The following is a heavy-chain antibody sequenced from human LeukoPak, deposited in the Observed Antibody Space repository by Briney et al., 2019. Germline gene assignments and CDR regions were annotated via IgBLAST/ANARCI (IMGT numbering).Heavy chain of an antibody. CDR1: GLSFRSAW. CDR3: TTRGYCSGAGCYSDY. D-gene: IGHD2-2*02. V-gene: IGHV3-15*07. Sequence: GGSLRLPCGASGLSFRSAWMNWVRQAPGKGLEWVGRIRSKADNGTAEYAALVKGRFTISRDDSKKMLYLQMNSLEVNDTAVYYCTTRGYCSGAGCYSDYWGQGTLVTVSS. J-gene: IGHJ4*02. CDR2: IRSKADNGTA.